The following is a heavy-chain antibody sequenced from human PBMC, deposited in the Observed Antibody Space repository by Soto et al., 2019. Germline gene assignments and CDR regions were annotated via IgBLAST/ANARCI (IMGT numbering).Heavy chain of an antibody. CDR1: GFTFSDYA. V-gene: IGHV3-30*18. Sequence: VQLVESGGGVVQPGRSLRLSCAASGFTFSDYAMHWVRQAPGKGLEWVAVVSHDGRNTQYADSVKGRFTISRDRSKNTVSLEMTILRAEDTAVYYCAKGGRQWLVTSDFNYWGQGALVTVSS. J-gene: IGHJ4*02. CDR2: VSHDGRNT. D-gene: IGHD6-19*01. CDR3: AKGGRQWLVTSDFNY.